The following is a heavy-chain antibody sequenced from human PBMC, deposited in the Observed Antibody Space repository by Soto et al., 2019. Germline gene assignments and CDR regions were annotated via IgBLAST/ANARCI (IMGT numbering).Heavy chain of an antibody. CDR2: IIPIFGPA. V-gene: IGHV1-69*12. D-gene: IGHD2-15*01. J-gene: IGHJ6*02. CDR1: GGTFSNYA. CDR3: ARGRYCSGSSCKPYYYGMDV. Sequence: QVQLVQSGAEVKKPGSSVKVSCKASGGTFSNYAMSWVRQAPGQGLEWMGGIIPIFGPAIYAQRFQGRVTITADESTTTAYMELSRLRPEDTAEYYCARGRYCSGSSCKPYYYGMDVWGQGTTVTVSS.